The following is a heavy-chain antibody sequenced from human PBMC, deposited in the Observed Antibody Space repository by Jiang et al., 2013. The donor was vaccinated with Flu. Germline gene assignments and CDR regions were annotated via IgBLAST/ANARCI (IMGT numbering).Heavy chain of an antibody. D-gene: IGHD4/OR15-4a*01. CDR2: ISSSGSTI. V-gene: IGHV3-11*01. J-gene: IGHJ3*02. CDR3: ARPLTINDAFDI. CDR1: GFTFSDYY. Sequence: RLSCAASGFTFSDYYMSWIRQAPGKGLEWVSYISSSGSTIYYADSVKGRFTISRDNAKNSLYLQMNSLRAEDTAVYYCARPLTINDAFDIWGQGTMVTVSS.